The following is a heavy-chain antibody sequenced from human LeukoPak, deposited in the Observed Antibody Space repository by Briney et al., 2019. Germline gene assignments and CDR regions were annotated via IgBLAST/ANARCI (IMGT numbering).Heavy chain of an antibody. V-gene: IGHV3-21*01. CDR2: IGGSGSYI. Sequence: PGGSLRLSCAASGFTFSDYSMNWVRQAPGKGLEWISSIGGSGSYIYYADSVKGRFTISRDNARKSLYLQMSSLTTEDTAVHYCVRDLSWGRGTLVTVSS. CDR3: VRDLS. J-gene: IGHJ4*02. CDR1: GFTFSDYS.